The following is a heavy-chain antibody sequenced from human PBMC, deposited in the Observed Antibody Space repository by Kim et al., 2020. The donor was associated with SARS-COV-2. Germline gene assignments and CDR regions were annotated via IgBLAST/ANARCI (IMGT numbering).Heavy chain of an antibody. Sequence: GGSLRLSCAASGFTVSSNYMSWVRQAPGKGLEWVSVIYSGGSTYYADSVKGRFTISRDNSKNTLYLQMNSLRAEDTAVYYCARSPYYGDYVSAFDIWGQGTMVTVSS. V-gene: IGHV3-53*01. CDR2: IYSGGST. CDR1: GFTVSSNY. CDR3: ARSPYYGDYVSAFDI. J-gene: IGHJ3*02. D-gene: IGHD4-17*01.